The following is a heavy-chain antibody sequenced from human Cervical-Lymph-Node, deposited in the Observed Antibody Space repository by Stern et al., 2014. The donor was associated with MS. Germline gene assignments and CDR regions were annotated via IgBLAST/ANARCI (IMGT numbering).Heavy chain of an antibody. Sequence: QLQESAPGLVKPSGTLSLTCTISGGSMKSRSYYWVWIRQPPGKGLEWIASVYYDGSTYYNPSLTRRVTISEDTPQTQFYRQLSSATAADTAVYYCARSQDIVVVSAATVEGYYYFGMDVWGQGTTVTVSS. CDR1: GGSMKSRSYY. CDR2: VYYDGST. CDR3: ARSQDIVVVSAATVEGYYYFGMDV. V-gene: IGHV4-39*01. J-gene: IGHJ6*02. D-gene: IGHD2-2*01.